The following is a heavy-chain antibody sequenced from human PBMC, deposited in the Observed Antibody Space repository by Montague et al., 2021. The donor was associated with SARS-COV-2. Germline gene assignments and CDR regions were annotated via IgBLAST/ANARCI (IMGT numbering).Heavy chain of an antibody. D-gene: IGHD5-18*01. CDR3: ARGQLWFDY. CDR1: GGSITSYY. J-gene: IGHJ4*02. CDR2: IYYSGST. Sequence: SETLSLTCTVSGGSITSYYWSWIRQPPGKGLEWIGYIYYSGSTNYNPSLKSRVTISVDTSKNQFSLKLRSVTAADTAVYYCARGQLWFDYWGQGTLVTVSS. V-gene: IGHV4-59*08.